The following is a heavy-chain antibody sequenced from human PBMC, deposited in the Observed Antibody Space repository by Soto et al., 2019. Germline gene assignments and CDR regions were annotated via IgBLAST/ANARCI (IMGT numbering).Heavy chain of an antibody. CDR1: GGSITGFW. V-gene: IGHV4-59*08. Sequence: SETLSLTCTVSGGSITGFWWSWIRQSPEKGLEWIGYIYYDGSTTYNPSLSSRIIMSVDTSKNQFSLILRSVTAADSAVYYCAKHVVFVWGGTSFYFWGQGLLVT. J-gene: IGHJ4*02. D-gene: IGHD2-21*01. CDR3: AKHVVFVWGGTSFYF. CDR2: IYYDGST.